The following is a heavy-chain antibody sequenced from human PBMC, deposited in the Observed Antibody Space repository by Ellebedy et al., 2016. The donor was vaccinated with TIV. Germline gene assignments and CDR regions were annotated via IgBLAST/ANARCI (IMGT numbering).Heavy chain of an antibody. CDR1: GYSISSGYY. CDR2: IHYSGST. J-gene: IGHJ4*02. D-gene: IGHD3-9*01. Sequence: SETLSLTXTVSGYSISSGYYWGCIRPPPGKGLEWIGYIHYSGSTNYNPSLKSRLTISVDTSKNQFSLRLSSVTAADTAVYYCAGGELRYFDFDYWGQGTLVTVSS. V-gene: IGHV4-61*01. CDR3: AGGELRYFDFDY.